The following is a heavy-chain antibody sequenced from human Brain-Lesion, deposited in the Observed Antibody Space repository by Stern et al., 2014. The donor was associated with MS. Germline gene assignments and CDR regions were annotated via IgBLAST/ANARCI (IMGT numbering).Heavy chain of an antibody. CDR1: GGSVSSTSYA. J-gene: IGHJ5*02. Sequence: QVQLQQSGPGLVKPSETLSLTCTVAGGSVSSTSYAWAWIRQPPWKGLEWIGTIYYSGNTYYSPSLKSRLTISLDTSNNQFSLQRRSVTAADTAVYYCAGEEDIRYCSGGSCTGNWFDPWGQGTLVTVSS. CDR3: AGEEDIRYCSGGSCTGNWFDP. V-gene: IGHV4-39*01. CDR2: IYYSGNT. D-gene: IGHD2-15*01.